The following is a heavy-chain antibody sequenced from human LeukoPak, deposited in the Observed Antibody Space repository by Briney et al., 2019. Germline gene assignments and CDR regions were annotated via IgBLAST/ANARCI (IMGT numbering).Heavy chain of an antibody. CDR2: ISSSGSTI. V-gene: IGHV3-11*04. J-gene: IGHJ6*03. Sequence: GGSLRLSCAASGFTFSDYYMSWIRQAPGKGLEWVSYISSSGSTIYYADSVKGRFTISRDNAKNSLYLQMNSLRAEDTAVYYCARANDNYYYYYMDVWGKGTTVTISS. CDR3: ARANDNYYYYYMDV. CDR1: GFTFSDYY. D-gene: IGHD3-9*01.